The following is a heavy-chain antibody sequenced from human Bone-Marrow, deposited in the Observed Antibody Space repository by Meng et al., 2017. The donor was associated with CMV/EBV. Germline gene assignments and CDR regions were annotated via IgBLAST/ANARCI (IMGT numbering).Heavy chain of an antibody. D-gene: IGHD3-3*01. CDR3: AKQGDYDFWSGYLGYFDH. J-gene: IGHJ4*02. Sequence: GESLKISCAASGFTFSSYAMSWVRQAPGKGLEWVSAISGSGGSTYYADSVKGRFTISRDNSKNTLYLQMNSLRAEDTAVYYCAKQGDYDFWSGYLGYFDHWGQGTLVTVSS. V-gene: IGHV3-23*01. CDR1: GFTFSSYA. CDR2: ISGSGGST.